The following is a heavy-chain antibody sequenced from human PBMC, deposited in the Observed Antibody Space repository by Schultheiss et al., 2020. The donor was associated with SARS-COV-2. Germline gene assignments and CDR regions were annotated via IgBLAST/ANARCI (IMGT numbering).Heavy chain of an antibody. CDR3: ARDAEMATTGTLYWYFDL. CDR2: ISGSGGST. V-gene: IGHV3-23*01. Sequence: GGSLSLSCAASGFTFSSYAMSWVRQAPGKGLEWVSAISGSGGSTYYADSVKGRFTISRDNSKNTLYLQMNSLRAEDTAVYYCARDAEMATTGTLYWYFDLWGRGTLVTVS. CDR1: GFTFSSYA. D-gene: IGHD5-24*01. J-gene: IGHJ2*01.